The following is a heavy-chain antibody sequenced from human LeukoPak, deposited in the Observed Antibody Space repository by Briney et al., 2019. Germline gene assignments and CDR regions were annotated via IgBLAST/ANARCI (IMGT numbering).Heavy chain of an antibody. CDR2: INPNSGGT. J-gene: IGHJ4*02. CDR1: GYTFTGYY. Sequence: ASVKVSCKASGYTFTGYYMHWVRQAPGQGLEWMGWINPNSGGTNYAQKFQGRVTMTRDTSISTAYMELSRLRSDDTAVYYCARDSPPYCSSTSCTGYAFDIWGQGTLVTVSS. D-gene: IGHD2-2*01. CDR3: ARDSPPYCSSTSCTGYAFDI. V-gene: IGHV1-2*02.